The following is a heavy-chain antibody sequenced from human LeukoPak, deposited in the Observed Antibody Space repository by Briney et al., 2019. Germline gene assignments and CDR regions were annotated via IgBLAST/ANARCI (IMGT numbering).Heavy chain of an antibody. V-gene: IGHV3-9*01. J-gene: IGHJ3*02. CDR3: AKDQTGSYSFSDAFDI. D-gene: IGHD1-26*01. Sequence: PGGSLRLSCAPSGFTFSSYEMNWVRQAPGKGLEWVSGISWNSGSIGYADSVKGRFTISRDNAKNSPYLQMNSLRAEDTALYYCAKDQTGSYSFSDAFDIWGQGTMVTVSS. CDR1: GFTFSSYE. CDR2: ISWNSGSI.